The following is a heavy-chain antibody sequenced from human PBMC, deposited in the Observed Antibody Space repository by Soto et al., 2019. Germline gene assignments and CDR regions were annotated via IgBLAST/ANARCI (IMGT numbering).Heavy chain of an antibody. J-gene: IGHJ4*02. Sequence: QVQLVESGGGVVQPGRSLRLSCVASGFTFTRYGMNWVRQAPGKGLEWVALISNDGRNQYYADSVKGRFSISRDNSKNTVFLQMTSLRPDDTAVSYCANLFSPMDTPMLTDVWGQGTLVTVSS. CDR1: GFTFTRYG. CDR3: ANLFSPMDTPMLTDV. D-gene: IGHD5-18*01. CDR2: ISNDGRNQ. V-gene: IGHV3-30*18.